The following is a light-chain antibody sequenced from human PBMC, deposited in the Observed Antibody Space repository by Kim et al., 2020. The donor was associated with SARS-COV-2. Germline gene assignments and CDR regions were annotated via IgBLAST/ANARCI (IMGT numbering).Light chain of an antibody. CDR2: LSDDGSH. CDR3: QTWGTGVWV. V-gene: IGLV4-69*02. CDR1: DGHRNYV. Sequence: QPVLTQSPSVSASLGASVTLTCTLSDGHRNYVIAWHQQQPQKGPRYLMKLSDDGSHTKGDGIPDRFSGSASGTERFLTISSLQSEDEADYYCQTWGTGVWVFGGGTKVTVL. J-gene: IGLJ3*02.